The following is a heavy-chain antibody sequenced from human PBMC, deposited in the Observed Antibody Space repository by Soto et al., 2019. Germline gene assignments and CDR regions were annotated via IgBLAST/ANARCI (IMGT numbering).Heavy chain of an antibody. CDR2: IHPSGDT. CDR3: VWGYCTTSPCSGDFEF. D-gene: IGHD2-15*01. Sequence: QVQLVQSGAELKKPGASVKVACKASGYKFTTYFIHWVRQAPGQGLEWMGMIHPSGDTGYAQKFRGRVLMTVVQSTTTAYMELRNLISEGTGVYFSVWGYCTTSPCSGDFEFWGQGTLVTVSS. CDR1: GYKFTTYF. J-gene: IGHJ1*01. V-gene: IGHV1-46*01.